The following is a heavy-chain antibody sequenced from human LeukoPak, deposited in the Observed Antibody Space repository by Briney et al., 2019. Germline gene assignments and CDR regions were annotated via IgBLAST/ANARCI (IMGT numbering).Heavy chain of an antibody. V-gene: IGHV3-23*01. D-gene: IGHD2-2*01. J-gene: IGHJ2*01. Sequence: GGSLRLSCAASGFTFSSYSMSWVRQAPGKGLEWVSAISGSGGSTYYADSVKGRVTISSDNSKNTLYLQRNSLRAEDTAVYYCAKVDCGSTGCRRFDLWGRGTLLTVSS. CDR3: AKVDCGSTGCRRFDL. CDR1: GFTFSSYS. CDR2: ISGSGGST.